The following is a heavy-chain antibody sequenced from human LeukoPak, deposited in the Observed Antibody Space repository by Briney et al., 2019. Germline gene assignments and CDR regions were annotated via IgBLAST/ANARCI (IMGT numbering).Heavy chain of an antibody. V-gene: IGHV3-23*01. CDR1: GFTFSGYG. Sequence: PGGSLRLSCAASGFTFSGYGMSWVRQAPGKGLEWVSAISGSGGSTYYADSVKGRFTISRDNSKNTLYLQMNSLRAEDTAVYYCAMPGYSSPTGSFDYWGQGTLVTVSS. CDR2: ISGSGGST. CDR3: AMPGYSSPTGSFDY. J-gene: IGHJ4*02. D-gene: IGHD6-13*01.